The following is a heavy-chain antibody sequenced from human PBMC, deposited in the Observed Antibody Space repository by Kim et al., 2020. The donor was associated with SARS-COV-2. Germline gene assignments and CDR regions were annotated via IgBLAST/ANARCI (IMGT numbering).Heavy chain of an antibody. J-gene: IGHJ4*02. V-gene: IGHV4-31*03. CDR3: ARGFDPQPRWHSGSYHDY. D-gene: IGHD1-26*01. CDR2: IYYSGST. Sequence: SETLSLTCTVSGGSISSGGYYWSWIRQHPGKGLEWIGYIYYSGSTYYNPSLKSRVTISVDTSKNQFSLKLSSVTAADTAVYYCARGFDPQPRWHSGSYHDYWGQGTLVTVSS. CDR1: GGSISSGGYY.